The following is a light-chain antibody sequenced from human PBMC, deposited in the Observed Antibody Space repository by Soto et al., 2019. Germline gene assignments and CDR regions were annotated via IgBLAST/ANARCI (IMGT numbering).Light chain of an antibody. Sequence: QSALTQPASVSGSPGQSITISCTGTSSDVGGYNYVSWYQQDPGKAPKLMIYEVSNRPSGVSNRFSGSKSGNTASLTISGLQAEDEADYYCTSYTTTRTLVFGGGTQLTVL. V-gene: IGLV2-14*01. J-gene: IGLJ3*02. CDR2: EVS. CDR1: SSDVGGYNY. CDR3: TSYTTTRTLV.